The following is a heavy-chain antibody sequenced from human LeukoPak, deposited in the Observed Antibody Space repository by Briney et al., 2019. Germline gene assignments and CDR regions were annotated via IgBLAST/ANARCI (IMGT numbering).Heavy chain of an antibody. CDR2: ISGSGGST. CDR3: ARDPYSGAYGDTYYYFMDV. V-gene: IGHV3-23*01. CDR1: GFTFSSYA. D-gene: IGHD1-26*01. J-gene: IGHJ6*03. Sequence: GGSLRLSCAASGFTFSSYAMSWVRQAPGKGLEWVSAISGSGGSTYYADSVKGRFTISRDNSKNTLYLQMNSLRAEDTAVYYCARDPYSGAYGDTYYYFMDVWGKGTTVTISS.